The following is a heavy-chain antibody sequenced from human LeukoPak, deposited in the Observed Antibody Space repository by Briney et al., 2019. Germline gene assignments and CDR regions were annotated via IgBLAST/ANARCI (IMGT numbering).Heavy chain of an antibody. CDR2: INHSGST. CDR1: GGSFSGYY. D-gene: IGHD2-2*01. V-gene: IGHV4-34*01. Sequence: SETLSLTCAVYGGSFSGYYWSWIRQPPGKGLEWIGEINHSGSTNYNPSLKSRVTISVDTSKNQFSLKLSSVTAADTAVYYCARGIVVVPAAAHSNWFDPWGQGTLVTVSS. J-gene: IGHJ5*02. CDR3: ARGIVVVPAAAHSNWFDP.